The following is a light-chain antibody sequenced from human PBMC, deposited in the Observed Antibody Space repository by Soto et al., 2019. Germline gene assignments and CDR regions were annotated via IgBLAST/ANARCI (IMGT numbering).Light chain of an antibody. CDR1: QSVSSY. Sequence: EIVLTQSPATLSLSPGERATLSCRASQSVSSYLAWYQQKPGQAPRLLIYDASNRATGIPARFSGSRSGTDFTRTISSLEPEDFAVYYCQQRSNWPPTFGPGTKVDIK. CDR2: DAS. CDR3: QQRSNWPPT. J-gene: IGKJ3*01. V-gene: IGKV3-11*01.